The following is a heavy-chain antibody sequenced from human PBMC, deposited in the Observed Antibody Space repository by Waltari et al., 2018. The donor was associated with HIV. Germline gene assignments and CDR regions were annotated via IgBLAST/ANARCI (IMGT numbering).Heavy chain of an antibody. CDR2: INPSGGST. J-gene: IGHJ6*02. CDR3: ARGAAAGTYYYYGMDV. Sequence: QVQLVQSGAEVKKPGASVKVSCKASGYTFTSYYMHWVRQAPGQGLEWMGIINPSGGSTSYAQKFQGRVTMTRDTSTSTVYMELSSPRSEDTAVYYCARGAAAGTYYYYGMDVWGQGTTVTVSS. V-gene: IGHV1-46*01. D-gene: IGHD6-13*01. CDR1: GYTFTSYY.